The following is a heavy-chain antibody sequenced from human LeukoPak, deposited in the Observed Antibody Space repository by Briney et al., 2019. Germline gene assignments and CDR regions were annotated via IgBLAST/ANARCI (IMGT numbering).Heavy chain of an antibody. D-gene: IGHD6-13*01. V-gene: IGHV4-34*01. CDR3: ARGRYSSSWNWFDP. J-gene: IGHJ5*02. CDR2: INHSGST. CDR1: GGSFSGYY. Sequence: PSETLSLTCAVYGGSFSGYYWSWIRQPPGKGLEWIGEINHSGSTNYNPSLKSRVTISVDTSKNQFSLKLSSVTAADTAVYYCARGRYSSSWNWFDPWGQGTLVTVSS.